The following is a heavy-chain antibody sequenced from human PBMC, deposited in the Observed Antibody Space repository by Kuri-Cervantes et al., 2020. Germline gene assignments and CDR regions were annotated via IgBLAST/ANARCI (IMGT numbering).Heavy chain of an antibody. CDR2: ISYSGST. J-gene: IGHJ4*02. CDR3: ARPSGNHRGQFDY. Sequence: SETLSLTCSVSGGSINSNSHYWGWIRRPPGKGLEWMGTISYSGSTYYNPSLKSRVTISVDTSKNQFSLKLSSVTAADTAVYYCARPSGNHRGQFDYWGQGTLVIVSS. D-gene: IGHD1-14*01. CDR1: GGSINSNSHY. V-gene: IGHV4-39*01.